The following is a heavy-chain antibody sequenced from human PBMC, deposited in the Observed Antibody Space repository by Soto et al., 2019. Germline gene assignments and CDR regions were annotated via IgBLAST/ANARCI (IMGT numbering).Heavy chain of an antibody. V-gene: IGHV3-48*02. CDR2: ISSSSSTI. CDR3: ARGPYTYYYDSSGYYLEY. J-gene: IGHJ4*02. CDR1: GFTFSSYS. Sequence: EVQLVESGGGLVQPGGSLRLSCAASGFTFSSYSMNWVRQAPGKGLEWVSYISSSSSTIYYADSVKGRFTISRDNAKNSLYLQMNSLRDEDTAVYYCARGPYTYYYDSSGYYLEYWGQGTLVTVSS. D-gene: IGHD3-22*01.